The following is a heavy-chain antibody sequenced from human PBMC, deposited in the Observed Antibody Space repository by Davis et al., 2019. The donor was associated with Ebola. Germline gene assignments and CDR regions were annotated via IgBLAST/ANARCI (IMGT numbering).Heavy chain of an antibody. D-gene: IGHD6-13*01. V-gene: IGHV7-4-1*02. CDR3: ARSSYSWYFSGMDV. J-gene: IGHJ6*04. Sequence: AASVKVSCKASGYTFTGYYMHLVRQAPGQGLQWMVWINFNTGSPTYAQGFTGPFVFSFDTSVSTAYLQLSSLKAEDSAIYYCARSSYSWYFSGMDVWGKGTTVTVSS. CDR2: INFNTGSP. CDR1: GYTFTGYY.